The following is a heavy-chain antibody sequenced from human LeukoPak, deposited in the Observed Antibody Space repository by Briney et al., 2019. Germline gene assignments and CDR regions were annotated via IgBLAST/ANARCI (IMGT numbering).Heavy chain of an antibody. J-gene: IGHJ4*02. D-gene: IGHD3-16*01. CDR2: ISGRGGNT. Sequence: GGSLRLSCAASGFTFTSYAMSWVRQAPGQGLEWISAISGRGGNTYYAASVKGRFTISRDNSKNTLYLQMNSLRAEDTAVYYCATIPGITFGGDPSDFWGQGTLVTVSS. CDR3: ATIPGITFGGDPSDF. CDR1: GFTFTSYA. V-gene: IGHV3-23*01.